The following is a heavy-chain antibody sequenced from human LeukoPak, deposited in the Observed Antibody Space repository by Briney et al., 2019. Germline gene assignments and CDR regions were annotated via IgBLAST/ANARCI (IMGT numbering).Heavy chain of an antibody. CDR3: AREWDALDY. J-gene: IGHJ4*02. V-gene: IGHV3-23*01. D-gene: IGHD1-26*01. CDR2: ISGSGGST. CDR1: GFTFSSYA. Sequence: PGGSLRLSCAASGFTFSSYAMSWVRQAPGKGLEWVSAISGSGGSTYYADSVKGRFTISRDNAKSSLYLQMNSLRAEDTAVYYCAREWDALDYWGQGTLVTVSS.